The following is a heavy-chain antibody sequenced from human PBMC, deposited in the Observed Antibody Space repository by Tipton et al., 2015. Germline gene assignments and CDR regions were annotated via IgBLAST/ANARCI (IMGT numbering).Heavy chain of an antibody. D-gene: IGHD3-9*01. CDR3: ACQDYDSLTRDYQTVDY. CDR1: GGSITSYY. CDR2: IYYSGST. Sequence: TLSLTCNVSGGSITSYYWSWIRQPPGKGLEWIGYIYYSGSTYYNPSLKSRVTMSRDASKNQFSLKLTSVTAADTAVYYCACQDYDSLTRDYQTVDYWGQGTLVTVSS. V-gene: IGHV4-59*04. J-gene: IGHJ4*02.